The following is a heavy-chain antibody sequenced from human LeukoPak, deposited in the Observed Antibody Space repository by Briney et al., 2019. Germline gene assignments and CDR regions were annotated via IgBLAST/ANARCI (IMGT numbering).Heavy chain of an antibody. J-gene: IGHJ6*03. Sequence: PSETLSLTCAVSGVSFSGYNWSWIRQPPGKGLEWIWEINHSGSTNYNPSLKSRATISLHTSKKQFSLKLSSVTDADTAVYYCARALRQFGYDYYYMDVWGKGTTVTVSS. D-gene: IGHD3-10*01. CDR3: ARALRQFGYDYYYMDV. V-gene: IGHV4-34*01. CDR2: INHSGST. CDR1: GVSFSGYN.